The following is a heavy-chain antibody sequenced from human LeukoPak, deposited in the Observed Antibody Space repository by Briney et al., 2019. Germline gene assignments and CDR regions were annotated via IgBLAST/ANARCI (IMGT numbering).Heavy chain of an antibody. Sequence: PGGSLRLSCAASGFTFSSYNMNWVRQAPGKGLEWVSSISSSSSTYMYYADSVKGRFTISRDNAKNSLWLRMNSLRAEDTAVYYCARAYCTSSTCYTYDAFDVWGQGTMVTVSS. D-gene: IGHD2-2*02. V-gene: IGHV3-21*01. CDR2: ISSSSSTYM. CDR3: ARAYCTSSTCYTYDAFDV. CDR1: GFTFSSYN. J-gene: IGHJ3*01.